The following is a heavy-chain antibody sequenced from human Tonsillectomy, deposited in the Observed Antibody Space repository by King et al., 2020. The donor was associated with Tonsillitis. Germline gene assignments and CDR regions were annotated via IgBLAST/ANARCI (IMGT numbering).Heavy chain of an antibody. J-gene: IGHJ4*02. V-gene: IGHV1-46*03. D-gene: IGHD5-24*01. CDR3: ARGWLQWAFDY. CDR1: GYTFTNYY. CDR2: INPSDSAT. Sequence: VQLVESGAEVKKPGASVKVSCKASGYTFTNYYMHWVRQAPGQGLEWMGIINPSDSATGYAQKFQVRVTMTRDTSTGTVYMELSSLRSEDTAVYYCARGWLQWAFDYWGQGTLVTVSS.